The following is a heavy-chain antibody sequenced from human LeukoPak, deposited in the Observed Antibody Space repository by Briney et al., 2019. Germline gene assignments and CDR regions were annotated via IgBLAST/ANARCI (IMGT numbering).Heavy chain of an antibody. CDR2: ISAYNGNT. D-gene: IGHD3-3*01. Sequence: ASVKVSCKASGYTFTSYGISWVRQAPGQGLEWMGWISAYNGNTNYAPKLQGRVTMTTDTSTSTAYMELRSLRSDDTAVYYCAREVRDYDFWSGYYSDYWGQGTLVTVSS. CDR1: GYTFTSYG. J-gene: IGHJ4*02. CDR3: AREVRDYDFWSGYYSDY. V-gene: IGHV1-18*01.